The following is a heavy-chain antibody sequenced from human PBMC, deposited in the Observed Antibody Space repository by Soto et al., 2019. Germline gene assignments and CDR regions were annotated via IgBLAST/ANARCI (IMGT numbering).Heavy chain of an antibody. D-gene: IGHD2-2*01. CDR1: GGTFSSYA. J-gene: IGHJ5*02. CDR2: IIPIFGTA. V-gene: IGHV1-69*13. Sequence: PVKVSCKASGGTFSSYAISWVRQASGQGLEWMGGIIPIFGTANYAQKFQGRVTITADESTSTAYMELSSLRSEDTAVYYCARRAGYCSSTSCFTPYNWFDPWGQGTLVTVSS. CDR3: ARRAGYCSSTSCFTPYNWFDP.